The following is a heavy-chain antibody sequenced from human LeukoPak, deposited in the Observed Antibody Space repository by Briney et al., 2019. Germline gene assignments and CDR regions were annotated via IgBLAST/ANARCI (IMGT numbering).Heavy chain of an antibody. CDR3: AWFGEFDDY. CDR2: IYHSGST. CDR1: GYSISSGYY. D-gene: IGHD3-10*01. Sequence: KASETLSLTCTVSGYSISSGYYWGWIRQPPGKGLEWIGSIYHSGSTYYNPSLKSRVTISVDTSKNQFSLKLSSVTAADTTVYYCAWFGEFDDYWGQGTLVTVSS. V-gene: IGHV4-38-2*02. J-gene: IGHJ4*02.